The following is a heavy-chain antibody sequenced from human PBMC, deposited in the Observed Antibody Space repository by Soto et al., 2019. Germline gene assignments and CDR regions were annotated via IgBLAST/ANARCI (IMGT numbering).Heavy chain of an antibody. Sequence: EVQLLESGGGLVQPGGSLRLSCAASGFTFSSYAMSWVRQAPGKGLEWVSAISGSGGSTYYADSVKGRFTISRDNSKNTLYLQMNSLRAEDTAVYYCAKDGLFGPAAAGKFDYWGQGTLVTVSS. CDR3: AKDGLFGPAAAGKFDY. D-gene: IGHD6-13*01. CDR2: ISGSGGST. J-gene: IGHJ4*02. V-gene: IGHV3-23*01. CDR1: GFTFSSYA.